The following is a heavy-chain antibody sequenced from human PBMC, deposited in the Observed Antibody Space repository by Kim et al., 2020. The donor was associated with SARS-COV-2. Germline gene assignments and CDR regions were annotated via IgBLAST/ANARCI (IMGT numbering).Heavy chain of an antibody. Sequence: IYYAESVKGRCTISGDNAKNSLYLRMNSLRDEDTAVYYCARGFASGNYYSWGQGTLVTVSS. V-gene: IGHV3-48*02. J-gene: IGHJ4*02. CDR3: ARGFASGNYYS. CDR2: I. D-gene: IGHD3-10*01.